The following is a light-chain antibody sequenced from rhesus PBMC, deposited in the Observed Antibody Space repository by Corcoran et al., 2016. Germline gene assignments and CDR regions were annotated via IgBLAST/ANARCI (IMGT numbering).Light chain of an antibody. CDR3: YQQSSGYT. CDR1: QSVSSY. J-gene: IGKJ3*01. CDR2: GAS. Sequence: QVILTQSPATLSLSPGERTTLSCRASQSVSSYLAWYQQKPGQAPSLLIYGASSRATGIPDRFRGSGFGTDFTLTISSLEPEDVGVYHCYQQSSGYTFGPGTKLDIK. V-gene: IGKV3-10*01.